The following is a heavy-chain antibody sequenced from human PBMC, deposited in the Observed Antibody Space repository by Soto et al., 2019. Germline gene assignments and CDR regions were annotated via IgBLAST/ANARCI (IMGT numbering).Heavy chain of an antibody. J-gene: IGHJ6*02. Sequence: QVQLQESGPGLVNPSEPLSPPCPAFGAPTSGTYWTWSRKSPGGGLEWIGYIYYNGTTNYNPSLKSRVTISIDTSKSQFSLRLRSLTAADTAVYYCARWSDYGDYYYYGMDVWGQGTTVTVSS. CDR1: GAPTSGTY. D-gene: IGHD4-17*01. V-gene: IGHV4-59*13. CDR3: ARWSDYGDYYYYGMDV. CDR2: IYYNGTT.